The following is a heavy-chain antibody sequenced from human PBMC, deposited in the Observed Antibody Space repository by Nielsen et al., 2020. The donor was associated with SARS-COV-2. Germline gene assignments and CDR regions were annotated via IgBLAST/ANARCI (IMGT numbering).Heavy chain of an antibody. V-gene: IGHV4-31*03. D-gene: IGHD3-10*01. Sequence: SETLSLTCTVSGGSISSGGYYWSWIRQHPGKGLEWIGYIYYSGSTYYNPSLKSRVTISVDTSKNQFSLKLSSVTAAATAVYYCAREGQYGSGSGGMDVWGQGTTVTVSS. CDR2: IYYSGST. CDR3: AREGQYGSGSGGMDV. CDR1: GGSISSGGYY. J-gene: IGHJ6*02.